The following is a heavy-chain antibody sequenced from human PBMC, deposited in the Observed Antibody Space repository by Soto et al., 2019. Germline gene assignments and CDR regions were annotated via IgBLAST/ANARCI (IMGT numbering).Heavy chain of an antibody. CDR3: ARCDGSASYCFFFAY. CDR1: GFTNSNSY. Sequence: EVQVVESGGGLVQYGGSLTLSCAASGFTNSNSYMSWVRQAPGKGLEWVSAIYSGGSTYYADSVKGRFTISRDNSRNTLYLQRNGLRAEDTAVYFCARCDGSASYCFFFAYWGQGTQVTVSS. D-gene: IGHD3-10*01. V-gene: IGHV3-66*01. CDR2: IYSGGST. J-gene: IGHJ4*02.